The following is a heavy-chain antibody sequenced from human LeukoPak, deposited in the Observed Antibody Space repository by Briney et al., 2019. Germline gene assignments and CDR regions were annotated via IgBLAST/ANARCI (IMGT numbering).Heavy chain of an antibody. Sequence: GGSLRLSCAASGFTFSSYSMNWVRQAPGKGLEWVSSISSSSSYIYYADSVKGRFTISRDNAKNSLYLQMNSLRAEDTAVYYCAKFGYGATYGLDFWGQGTMVTVSS. CDR2: ISSSSSYI. CDR3: AKFGYGATYGLDF. D-gene: IGHD1-26*01. V-gene: IGHV3-21*01. J-gene: IGHJ3*01. CDR1: GFTFSSYS.